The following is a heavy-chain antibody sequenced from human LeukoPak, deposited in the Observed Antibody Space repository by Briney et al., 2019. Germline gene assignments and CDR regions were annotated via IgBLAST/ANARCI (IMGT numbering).Heavy chain of an antibody. V-gene: IGHV4-34*01. CDR2: INHSGST. Sequence: RASETLSLTCAVYGGSFSGYYWSWIRQPPGKGLEWIGEINHSGSTNYNPSLKSRVTISVDTSKNQFSLKLSSVTAADTAVYYCARSRLLHYYYYGMDVWGQGTTVTVSS. J-gene: IGHJ6*02. D-gene: IGHD1-26*01. CDR3: ARSRLLHYYYYGMDV. CDR1: GGSFSGYY.